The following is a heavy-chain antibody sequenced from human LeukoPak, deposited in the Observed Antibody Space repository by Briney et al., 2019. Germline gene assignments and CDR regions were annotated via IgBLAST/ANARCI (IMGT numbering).Heavy chain of an antibody. V-gene: IGHV3-74*01. J-gene: IGHJ4*02. D-gene: IGHD3-3*01. CDR1: GFTFSSYW. Sequence: QTGGSLSLSCAASGFTFSSYWMLWVRQAPGQGLVWVSRTNGDGSSTNYADSVKGRFTISRDNAKNTLYLQMNSLRAEDTAVYCCARDGGLRFLLYWGQGTLVTVSS. CDR3: ARDGGLRFLLY. CDR2: TNGDGSST.